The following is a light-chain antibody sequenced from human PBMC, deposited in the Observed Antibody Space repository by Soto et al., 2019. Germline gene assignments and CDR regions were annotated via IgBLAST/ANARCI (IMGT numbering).Light chain of an antibody. CDR1: QSVKSSY. J-gene: IGKJ2*01. CDR2: GAS. Sequence: EHVLTQSPGTLSLSPGERATLSCRASQSVKSSYLAWYQQKPGQAPRLLIYGASSRATGIPDRFSGSGSGTDFTLIIRRLEPEDFAVYYCQYYGSSPPNTFGQGTKLEIK. V-gene: IGKV3-20*01. CDR3: QYYGSSPPNT.